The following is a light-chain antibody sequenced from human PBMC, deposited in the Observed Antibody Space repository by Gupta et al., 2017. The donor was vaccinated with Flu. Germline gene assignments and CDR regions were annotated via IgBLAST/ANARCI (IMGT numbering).Light chain of an antibody. J-gene: IGLJ2*01. Sequence: QSVLTQSPSVSATPGQKVTISCSGNIFHIGNYYVSWYQQLPGTAPKLLIYENNKRPSGIPDRFSGSKSDTSATLGITGLQTGDEADYYCGTWDRSLNAGVFGGGTKLTVL. CDR2: ENN. CDR3: GTWDRSLNAGV. V-gene: IGLV1-51*02. CDR1: IFHIGNYY.